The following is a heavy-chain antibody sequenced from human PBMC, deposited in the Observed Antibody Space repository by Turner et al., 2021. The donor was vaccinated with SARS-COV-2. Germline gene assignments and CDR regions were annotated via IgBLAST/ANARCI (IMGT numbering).Heavy chain of an antibody. CDR1: GFTFSSYG. J-gene: IGHJ4*02. CDR2: ISYDGSNK. CDR3: AKVGLGSYGPFDY. V-gene: IGHV3-30*18. Sequence: QVQLVESVGGVVQPGRSLRLSCAASGFTFSSYGMHWVRQAPGKGLEWVAVISYDGSNKYYADSVKGRFTISRDNSKNTLYLQMNSLRAEDTAVYYCAKVGLGSYGPFDYWGQGTLVTVSS. D-gene: IGHD5-18*01.